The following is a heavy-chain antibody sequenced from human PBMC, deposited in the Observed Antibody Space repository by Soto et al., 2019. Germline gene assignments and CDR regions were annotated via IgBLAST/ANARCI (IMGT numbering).Heavy chain of an antibody. Sequence: GGSLRLSCAASGFTFSSYGMHWVRQAPGKGLEWVAVISYDGSNKYYADSVKGRFTISRDNSKNSVSLQMTTLRVEDTAVYYCAREDSILIPAVSDLWGQGTLVTVS. CDR3: AREDSILIPAVSDL. J-gene: IGHJ4*02. D-gene: IGHD2-2*01. V-gene: IGHV3-30*03. CDR2: ISYDGSNK. CDR1: GFTFSSYG.